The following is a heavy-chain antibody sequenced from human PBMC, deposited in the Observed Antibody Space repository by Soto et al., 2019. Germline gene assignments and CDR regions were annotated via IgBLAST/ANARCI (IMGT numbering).Heavy chain of an antibody. CDR1: GFTFSDYW. CDR2: IMKDGGVK. V-gene: IGHV3-7*01. J-gene: IGHJ4*02. CDR3: ARDSDYYKADY. Sequence: EGQLVESGGGLVQPGGSLRLSCAASGFTFSDYWMGWVRQAPGKGLEWVATIMKDGGVKKYVDSVKGRFTISRDNAKNSLFLQMNSLRAEDTAVYYCARDSDYYKADYWGQGTLVTVSS. D-gene: IGHD2-21*02.